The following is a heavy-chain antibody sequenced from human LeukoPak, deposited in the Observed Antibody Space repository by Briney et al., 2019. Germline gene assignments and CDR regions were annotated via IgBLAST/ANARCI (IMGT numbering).Heavy chain of an antibody. CDR2: IDSDGSST. V-gene: IGHV3-74*01. D-gene: IGHD2-21*02. CDR1: GFTFSSYW. Sequence: GGSLRLSCAASGFTFSSYWMHWVRQAPGKGLVWVSRIDSDGSSTSYADSVKGRFTISRDNAKNTLYLQMNSPRAEDTAVYYCARGYYCGGDCYSNDYWGQGTLVTVSS. J-gene: IGHJ4*02. CDR3: ARGYYCGGDCYSNDY.